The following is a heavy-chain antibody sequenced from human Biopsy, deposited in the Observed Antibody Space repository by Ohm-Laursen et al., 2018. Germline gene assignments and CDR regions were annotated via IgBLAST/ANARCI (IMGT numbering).Heavy chain of an antibody. D-gene: IGHD5-18*01. CDR1: RDSISNSY. CDR3: AKARTLDTAIDFDY. V-gene: IGHV4-4*07. Sequence: TLSLTCPVSRDSISNSYWTWIRQPAGKGLEWIGRFYSSGSSSYNPSLKSRVTMSIDASMNQFSLKLTSVTAADTAVYYCAKARTLDTAIDFDYWGQGTLATVSS. J-gene: IGHJ4*02. CDR2: FYSSGSS.